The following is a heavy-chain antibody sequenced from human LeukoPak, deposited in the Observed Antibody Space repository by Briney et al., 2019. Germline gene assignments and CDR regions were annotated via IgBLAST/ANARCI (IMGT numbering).Heavy chain of an antibody. V-gene: IGHV1-8*01. CDR3: AGGSGSYSEYYFDY. CDR1: GYTFTSYD. J-gene: IGHJ4*02. CDR2: MNPNSGNT. Sequence: GASVKVSCKASGYTFTSYDINWVRQATGQGLEWMGWMNPNSGNTGYAQKFQGRVTMTRNTSISTAYMELSSLRSEDTAVYYCAGGSGSYSEYYFDYWGQGTLVTVSS. D-gene: IGHD3-10*01.